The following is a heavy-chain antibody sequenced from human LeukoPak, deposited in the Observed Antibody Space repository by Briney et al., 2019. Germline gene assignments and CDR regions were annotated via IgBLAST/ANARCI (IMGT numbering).Heavy chain of an antibody. Sequence: GGSLRLSCAASGFTFSSYNINWVRQAPGKGPEWVSYISSSSSTIYYADSVKGRFTISRDNAKNSLYLEMNSLRAEDTAIYYCAREGDNDGYYIDYWGQGTLVTVSS. CDR3: AREGDNDGYYIDY. J-gene: IGHJ4*02. D-gene: IGHD3-22*01. V-gene: IGHV3-48*04. CDR1: GFTFSSYN. CDR2: ISSSSSTI.